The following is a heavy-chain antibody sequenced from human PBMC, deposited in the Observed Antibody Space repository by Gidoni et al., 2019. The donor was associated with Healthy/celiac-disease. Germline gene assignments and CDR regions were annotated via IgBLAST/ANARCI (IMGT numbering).Heavy chain of an antibody. CDR3: ARVIAAAGTFYFDY. D-gene: IGHD6-13*01. CDR1: GYSISSGYY. CDR2: IYHSGST. J-gene: IGHJ4*02. Sequence: QVQLQESGPGLVKPSDTLSLTCTVSGYSISSGYYWGWIRQPPGKGLEWIGSIYHSGSTYYNPSLKSRVTISVDTSKNQFSLKLSSVTAADTAVYYCARVIAAAGTFYFDYWGQGTLVTVSS. V-gene: IGHV4-38-2*02.